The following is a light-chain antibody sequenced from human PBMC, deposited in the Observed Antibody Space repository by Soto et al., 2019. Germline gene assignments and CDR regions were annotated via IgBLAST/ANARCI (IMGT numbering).Light chain of an antibody. J-gene: IGLJ1*01. CDR1: SSDVGSYNY. Sequence: QSVLTQPASVSGSPGQSITISCTGTSSDVGSYNYVSWYQQHPGKAPKLMIYDVSNRPSGVSNRFSGSKSGNTASLTISGLQAEDEADYYCSSYTSSSTDYVFGTGTQLTVL. V-gene: IGLV2-14*01. CDR3: SSYTSSSTDYV. CDR2: DVS.